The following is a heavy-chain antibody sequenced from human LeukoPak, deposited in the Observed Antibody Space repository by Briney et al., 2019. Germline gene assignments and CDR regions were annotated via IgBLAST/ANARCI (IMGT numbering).Heavy chain of an antibody. CDR1: GGTFSSYA. CDR3: ARAGDTAMVIEY. J-gene: IGHJ4*02. Sequence: SVKVSCKASGGTFSSYAISWVRQAPGQGLEWMGGIIPIFGTANYAQKFQGRVTMTRDTSTSTVYMELSSLRSEDTAVYYCARAGDTAMVIEYWGQGTLVTISS. CDR2: IIPIFGTA. D-gene: IGHD5-18*01. V-gene: IGHV1-69*05.